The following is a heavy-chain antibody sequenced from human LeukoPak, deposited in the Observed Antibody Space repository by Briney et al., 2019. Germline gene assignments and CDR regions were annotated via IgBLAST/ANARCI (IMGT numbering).Heavy chain of an antibody. V-gene: IGHV3-21*01. Sequence: GGSLRLSCAASGFTFSAYSMNWVRQAPGKGLEWVSSISSSGSYIYYADSVKGRFTISRDYAKNSLYLQMNSLRAGDTAVYFCARDLGVYDNSGYYYFDFWGQGTLVTVSS. J-gene: IGHJ4*02. D-gene: IGHD3-22*01. CDR2: ISSSGSYI. CDR3: ARDLGVYDNSGYYYFDF. CDR1: GFTFSAYS.